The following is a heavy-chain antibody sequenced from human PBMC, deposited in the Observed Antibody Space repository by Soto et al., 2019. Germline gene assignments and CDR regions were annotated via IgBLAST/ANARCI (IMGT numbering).Heavy chain of an antibody. V-gene: IGHV4-30-4*01. CDR2: IYYSGST. CDR3: ARGSSSWYGGADYFDY. J-gene: IGHJ4*02. Sequence: SETLSLTCTVSGGSISSGDYYWSWIRQPPGKGPEWIGYIYYSGSTYYNPSLKSRVTISVDTSKNQFSPKLSSVTAADTAVYYCARGSSSWYGGADYFDYWGQGTLVTVSS. CDR1: GGSISSGDYY. D-gene: IGHD6-13*01.